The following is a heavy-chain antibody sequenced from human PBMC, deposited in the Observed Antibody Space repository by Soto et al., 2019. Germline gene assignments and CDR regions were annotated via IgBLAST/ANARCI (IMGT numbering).Heavy chain of an antibody. J-gene: IGHJ6*03. D-gene: IGHD3-3*01. CDR2: IYYSGMT. CDR3: ARLYCDFWSGYSLDYYYYCMNV. Sequence: SNTLSLPSTAFATSISSYYSSWFRQQTGQGLEWIARIYYSGMTYYNPPLNSRVTISVDTPKNQFSLKLSFVTAPDTAVYYCARLYCDFWSGYSLDYYYYCMNVWRKGTTVTVS. V-gene: IGHV4-59*05. CDR1: ATSISSYY.